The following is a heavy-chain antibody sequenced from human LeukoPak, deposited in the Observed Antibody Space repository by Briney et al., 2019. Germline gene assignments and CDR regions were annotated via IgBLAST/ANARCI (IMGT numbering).Heavy chain of an antibody. D-gene: IGHD2-2*01. J-gene: IGHJ3*02. CDR1: GYTFTSYG. CDR3: ARLYCSSTTCHDAFDI. Sequence: GASVKVSCKASGYTFTSYGISWVRQAPGQGLEWMGWISTYNGNTNYVQKLQGRVTMTTDTSTSTAYMELRSLRSDDTAVYYCARLYCSSTTCHDAFDIWGQGTMVTVSS. CDR2: ISTYNGNT. V-gene: IGHV1-18*01.